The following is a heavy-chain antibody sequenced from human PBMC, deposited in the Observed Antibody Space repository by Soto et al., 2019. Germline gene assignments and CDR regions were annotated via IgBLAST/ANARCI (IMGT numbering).Heavy chain of an antibody. CDR1: GGSISSYY. CDR3: ARDQSWFDP. CDR2: IYYSGST. Sequence: TSETLSLTCTVSGGSISSYYWSWIRQPPGKGLEWIGYIYYSGSTNYNPSLKSRVTISVATSKNQFSLKLSSVTAADTAVYYCARDQSWFDPWGQGTLVTVSS. J-gene: IGHJ5*02. V-gene: IGHV4-59*01.